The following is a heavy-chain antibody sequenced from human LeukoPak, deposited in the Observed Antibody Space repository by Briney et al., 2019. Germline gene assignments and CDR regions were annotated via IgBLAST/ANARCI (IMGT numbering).Heavy chain of an antibody. J-gene: IGHJ4*02. D-gene: IGHD3-22*01. V-gene: IGHV1-69*05. Sequence: SVKVSCKASGGTFSSYAIGWVRQAPGQGLEWMGRIIPIFGTANYAQKFQGRVTITTDESTSTAYMELSSLRSEDTAVYYCARGYDSSGYSLGYFDYWGQGTLVTVSS. CDR1: GGTFSSYA. CDR2: IIPIFGTA. CDR3: ARGYDSSGYSLGYFDY.